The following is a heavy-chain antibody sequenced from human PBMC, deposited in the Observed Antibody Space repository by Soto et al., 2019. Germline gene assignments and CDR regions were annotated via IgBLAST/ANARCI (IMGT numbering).Heavy chain of an antibody. CDR2: IYYSGST. D-gene: IGHD1-1*01. CDR1: GGSIRSYY. Sequence: SETLSLTCTVSGGSIRSYYWSWIRQPPGKGLEWIWYIYYSGSTNYNPSLKSRVTISVDTSKNQFSLKLSSVTAADTAVYYCGRAVALPGLHYFDNGGQGILVTVSS. CDR3: GRAVALPGLHYFDN. J-gene: IGHJ4*02. V-gene: IGHV4-59*01.